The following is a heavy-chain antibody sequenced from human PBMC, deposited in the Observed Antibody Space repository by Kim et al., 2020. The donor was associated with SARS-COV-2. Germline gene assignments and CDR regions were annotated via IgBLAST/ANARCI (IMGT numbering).Heavy chain of an antibody. J-gene: IGHJ4*02. CDR2: IEPEGSKK. V-gene: IGHV3-7*01. CDR1: GFNFTTFW. CDR3: ANGHYGS. Sequence: GGSLRLSCAASGFNFTTFWMGWFRQAPGKGLEWVANIEPEGSKKYYVDSVKGRFTISRDNAKYSVFLQMSSLTAEDTAIYYCANGHYGSWGQGALVTVSS.